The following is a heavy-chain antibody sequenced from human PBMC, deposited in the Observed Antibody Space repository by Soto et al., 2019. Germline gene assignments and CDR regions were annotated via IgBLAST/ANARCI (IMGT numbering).Heavy chain of an antibody. J-gene: IGHJ6*02. Sequence: SETLSLTCTVSGGSISSGDYYWSWIRQPPGKGLECIGYIYYSGSAYYNPSLKSRVTISVDTSKNQFSLKLSSVTAADTAVYYCAISAGIAAAGHYYYGMDVWGQGTTVTVSS. V-gene: IGHV4-30-4*01. D-gene: IGHD6-13*01. CDR2: IYYSGSA. CDR3: AISAGIAAAGHYYYGMDV. CDR1: GGSISSGDYY.